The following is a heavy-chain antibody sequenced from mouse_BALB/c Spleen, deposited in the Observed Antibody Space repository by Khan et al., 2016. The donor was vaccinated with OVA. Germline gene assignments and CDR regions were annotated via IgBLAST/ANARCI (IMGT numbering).Heavy chain of an antibody. CDR1: GYTFTTFW. CDR2: INPSTAYT. J-gene: IGHJ2*01. D-gene: IGHD1-1*01. Sequence: VQLQESGAELAKPGASVKMSCKASGYTFTTFWMHWVKQRPGQGLEWIGYINPSTAYTEYNQKFKDKATLTADKSSSTAYMQLSSLTSEDSAVYYCARLGYYYGSTYVYWGQGTTLTVSS. CDR3: ARLGYYYGSTYVY. V-gene: IGHV1-7*01.